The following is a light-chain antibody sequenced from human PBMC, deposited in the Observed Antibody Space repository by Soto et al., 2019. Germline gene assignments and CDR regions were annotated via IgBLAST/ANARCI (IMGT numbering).Light chain of an antibody. CDR2: DVS. CDR3: CSYAGSYTLYV. V-gene: IGLV2-11*01. Sequence: QSVLTQPRSVSGSPGQSVTISCTGTSSDVGGYNYVSWYQQHPGKAPKLMIYDVSKRPSGVPDRFSGSKSGNTAALTTSGLQAEDEADYYCCSYAGSYTLYVFGTGTKVTVL. J-gene: IGLJ1*01. CDR1: SSDVGGYNY.